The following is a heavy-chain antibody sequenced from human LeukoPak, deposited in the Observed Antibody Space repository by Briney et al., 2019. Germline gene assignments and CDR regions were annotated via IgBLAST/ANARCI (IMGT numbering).Heavy chain of an antibody. CDR3: AKGSTIRFSRWFDS. CDR2: ISGSGGST. J-gene: IGHJ5*01. V-gene: IGHV3-23*01. CDR1: GFTFSSYA. D-gene: IGHD3-3*01. Sequence: PGASLRLSCAASGFTFSSYAMSWVRQAPGKGLEWVSAISGSGGSTYYADSVKGRFTISRDNSKNTLYLQMNSLRAEDTAVYYCAKGSTIRFSRWFDSWGQASLVTVSS.